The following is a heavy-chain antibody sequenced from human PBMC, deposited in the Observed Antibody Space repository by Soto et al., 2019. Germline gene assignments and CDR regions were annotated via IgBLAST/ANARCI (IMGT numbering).Heavy chain of an antibody. CDR3: ARGAALAGKLDL. Sequence: LRLSCEASGFTFTSDSMTWVRQAPGKGLEWVSSISSHGRDIFYADSVKGRFTISRDNAKDSLHLQMNSLTGEDSAVYYCARGAALAGKLDLWGQGTLVTVSS. J-gene: IGHJ4*02. CDR1: GFTFTSDS. V-gene: IGHV3-21*06. D-gene: IGHD6-19*01. CDR2: ISSHGRDI.